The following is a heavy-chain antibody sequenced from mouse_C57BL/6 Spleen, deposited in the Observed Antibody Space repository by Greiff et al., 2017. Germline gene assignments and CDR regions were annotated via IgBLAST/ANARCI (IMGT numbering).Heavy chain of an antibody. CDR2: IDPSDSYT. Sequence: QVQLQQPGAELVKPGASVKLSCKASGYTFTSYWMQWVKQRPGQGLEWIGKIDPSDSYTNYNQKFKGKATLTVDTSSSTAYMQLSSLTSEDSAVYYCARFGGKKNFDYWGQGTTLTVSS. CDR3: ARFGGKKNFDY. CDR1: GYTFTSYW. D-gene: IGHD3-1*01. J-gene: IGHJ2*01. V-gene: IGHV1-50*01.